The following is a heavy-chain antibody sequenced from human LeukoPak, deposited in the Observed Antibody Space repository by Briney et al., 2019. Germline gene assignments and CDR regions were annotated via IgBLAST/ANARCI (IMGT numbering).Heavy chain of an antibody. CDR2: ISSSSSYI. CDR1: GFTFSSYS. V-gene: IGHV3-21*01. J-gene: IGHJ4*02. Sequence: GGSLRLSCAASGFTFSSYSMNWVRQAPGKGLEWVSSISSSSSYICYVDSVKGRFTISRDNAKNSLYLQMNSLRAEDTAVYYCATLGNQDLFDYWGQGTLVTVSS. D-gene: IGHD1-14*01. CDR3: ATLGNQDLFDY.